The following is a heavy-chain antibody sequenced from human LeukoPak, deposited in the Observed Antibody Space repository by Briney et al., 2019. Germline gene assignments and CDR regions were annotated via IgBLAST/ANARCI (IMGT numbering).Heavy chain of an antibody. J-gene: IGHJ5*02. CDR2: ISGSGGST. CDR3: AKGPRGSRWQLIQNWFDP. D-gene: IGHD2-15*01. Sequence: GGSLRLSCAASGFTFSSYAMSWVRQAPGKGLEWVSAISGSGGSTYYADSVKGRFTISRDNSKNTLYLQMNSLRAEDTAVYYCAKGPRGSRWQLIQNWFDPWGQGTLVTVSS. CDR1: GFTFSSYA. V-gene: IGHV3-23*01.